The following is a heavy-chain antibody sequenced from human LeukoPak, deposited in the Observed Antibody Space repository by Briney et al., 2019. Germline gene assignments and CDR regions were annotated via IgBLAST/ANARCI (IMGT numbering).Heavy chain of an antibody. CDR1: GYTFTGYY. V-gene: IGHV1-46*01. J-gene: IGHJ6*02. CDR3: ARGCHPVGYYYYGMDV. CDR2: INPSGGST. D-gene: IGHD4-23*01. Sequence: ASVKVSCKASGYTFTGYYMHWVRQAPGQGLEWMGIINPSGGSTSYAQKFQGRVTMTRDTSTSTVYMELSSLRSEDTAVYYCARGCHPVGYYYYGMDVWGQGTTVTVSS.